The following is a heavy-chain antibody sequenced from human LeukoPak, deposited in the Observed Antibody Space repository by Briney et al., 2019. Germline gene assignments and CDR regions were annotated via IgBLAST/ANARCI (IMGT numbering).Heavy chain of an antibody. J-gene: IGHJ6*02. V-gene: IGHV3-74*01. D-gene: IGHD6-19*01. CDR2: IKSDGITI. Sequence: PGGSLRLSCAAPGFTFSNYMMHWVRQAPGKGLVWVSRIKSDGITITYADSVKGRFTISRDNAKNTLYLQMNSLRAEDTAVYYCARDVAVALFNYYYYGMDVWGQGTTVTVSS. CDR1: GFTFSNYM. CDR3: ARDVAVALFNYYYYGMDV.